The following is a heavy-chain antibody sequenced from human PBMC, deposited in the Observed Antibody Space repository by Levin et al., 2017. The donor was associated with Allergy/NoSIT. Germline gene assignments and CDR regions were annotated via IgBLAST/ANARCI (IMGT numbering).Heavy chain of an antibody. CDR1: GFTFSSYG. J-gene: IGHJ3*02. D-gene: IGHD3-10*01. CDR3: ARVRYYGSGMLDAFDI. Sequence: GGSLRLSCAASGFTFSSYGMHWVRQAPGKGLEWVAVIWYDGSNKYYADSVKGRFTISRDNSKNTLYLQMNSLRAEDTAVYYCARVRYYGSGMLDAFDIWGQGTMVTVSS. V-gene: IGHV3-33*01. CDR2: IWYDGSNK.